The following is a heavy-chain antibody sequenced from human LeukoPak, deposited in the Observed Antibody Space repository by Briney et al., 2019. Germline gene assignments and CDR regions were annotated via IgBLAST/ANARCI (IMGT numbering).Heavy chain of an antibody. Sequence: MASETLSLTCTVSGGSISSYYWSWIRQPPGKGLEWLGYIYYSGSTNYNPSLKSRVTISVDTSKNQFSLKLSSVTAADTAVYYCARVSAYYDSSGYRHNWFDPGGQGTLVTVSS. J-gene: IGHJ5*02. CDR3: ARVSAYYDSSGYRHNWFDP. D-gene: IGHD3-22*01. CDR2: IYYSGST. V-gene: IGHV4-59*01. CDR1: GGSISSYY.